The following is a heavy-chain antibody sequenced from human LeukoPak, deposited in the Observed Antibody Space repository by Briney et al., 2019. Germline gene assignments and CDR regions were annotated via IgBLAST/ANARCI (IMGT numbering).Heavy chain of an antibody. Sequence: GGSLRLSCTASGFTFSSYWMHWVRQAPGKWLVWVSRINSDGGSTSYADSVKGRFTISRDNAKSTLYLQMNSLRAEDTAVYYCARRIQGMAPYYFDYWGQGTLVTVSS. CDR1: GFTFSSYW. V-gene: IGHV3-74*01. CDR3: ARRIQGMAPYYFDY. J-gene: IGHJ4*02. D-gene: IGHD5-24*01. CDR2: INSDGGST.